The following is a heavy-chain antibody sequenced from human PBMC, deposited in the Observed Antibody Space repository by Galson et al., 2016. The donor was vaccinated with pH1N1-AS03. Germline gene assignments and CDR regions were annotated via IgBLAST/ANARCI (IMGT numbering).Heavy chain of an antibody. CDR1: GFSLTTTEMR. J-gene: IGHJ4*02. Sequence: LVKPTQPLTLTCTFSGFSLTTTEMRVGWIRQPPGKALEWLALIYWDDDKRYNSALKSRLTIMTNMDSVDTATYYCAHGGSGWYLDYWGQGTLVTVSS. CDR2: IYWDDDK. CDR3: AHGGSGWYLDY. V-gene: IGHV2-5*02. D-gene: IGHD6-19*01.